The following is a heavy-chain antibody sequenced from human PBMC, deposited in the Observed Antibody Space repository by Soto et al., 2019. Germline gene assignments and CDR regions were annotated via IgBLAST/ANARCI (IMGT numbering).Heavy chain of an antibody. D-gene: IGHD3-16*01. J-gene: IGHJ4*02. CDR1: GLTFRSYV. Sequence: QVQLVESGGGVVQPGTPLRLSCVGSGLTFRSYVIHWVRQAPGKGLEWVALTSYDGSNNFYGDSVKGRFTISRHNSRNTVELQMDSLRFEDTALYYCARWGTTGGLDVWGQGTLVSVSS. V-gene: IGHV3-33*05. CDR3: ARWGTTGGLDV. CDR2: TSYDGSNN.